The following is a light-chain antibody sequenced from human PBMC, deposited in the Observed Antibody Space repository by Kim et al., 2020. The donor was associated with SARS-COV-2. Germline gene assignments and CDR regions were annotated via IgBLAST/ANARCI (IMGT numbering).Light chain of an antibody. CDR3: QVWDSTSDHLV. V-gene: IGLV3-21*04. Sequence: SYELTQPPSVSVAPGKTARITCGGNNIGSKSVQWYQQTPGQAPVLVIYYDTDRPSGIPDRFSGSNSGDTATLTISRVDAGDEADYYCQVWDSTSDHLVFGEGTKLTVI. CDR2: YDT. J-gene: IGLJ3*02. CDR1: NIGSKS.